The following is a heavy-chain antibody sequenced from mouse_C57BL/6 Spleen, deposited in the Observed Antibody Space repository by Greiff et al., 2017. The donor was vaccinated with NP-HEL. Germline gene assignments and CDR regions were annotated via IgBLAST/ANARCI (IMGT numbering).Heavy chain of an antibody. CDR1: GYSFTGYY. D-gene: IGHD3-1*01. Sequence: VQLQQSGPELVKPGASVKISCKASGYSFTGYYMNWVKQSPEKSLEWIGEINPSTGGTTYNQKFKAKATLTVDKSSSTAYMQLKSLTSEDSAVYYCARGAGAWYFDVWGTGTTVTVSS. CDR3: ARGAGAWYFDV. J-gene: IGHJ1*03. V-gene: IGHV1-42*01. CDR2: INPSTGGT.